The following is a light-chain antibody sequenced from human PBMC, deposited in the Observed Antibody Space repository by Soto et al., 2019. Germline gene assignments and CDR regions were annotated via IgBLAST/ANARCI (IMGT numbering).Light chain of an antibody. Sequence: LSPWERTTLSCRASQSISRYLAWYQQKPGQGPRLLIYGASSRATGTPDRFSGSGSGTDFTLTINRLEPEDFALYYCQQYGSSPPTFGQGTKMDIK. CDR1: QSISRY. CDR2: GAS. J-gene: IGKJ1*01. V-gene: IGKV3-20*01. CDR3: QQYGSSPPT.